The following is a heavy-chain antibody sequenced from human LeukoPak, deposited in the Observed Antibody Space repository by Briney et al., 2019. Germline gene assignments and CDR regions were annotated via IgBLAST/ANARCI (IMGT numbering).Heavy chain of an antibody. CDR2: ISSSSSTI. Sequence: GGSLRLSCAASGFTFSSYSMNWVRQAPGKGLEWVSYISSSSSTIYYADSVKGRFTISRDNAKNSLYLQMNSLRAEDTAVYYCARAGKWSSLRHLDYWGQGTLVTVSS. V-gene: IGHV3-48*01. J-gene: IGHJ4*02. CDR3: ARAGKWSSLRHLDY. D-gene: IGHD2-15*01. CDR1: GFTFSSYS.